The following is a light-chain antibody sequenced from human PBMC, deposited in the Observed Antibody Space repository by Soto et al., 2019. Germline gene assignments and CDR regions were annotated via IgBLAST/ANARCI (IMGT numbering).Light chain of an antibody. CDR1: QGISSY. J-gene: IGKJ1*01. Sequence: AIRMTQSPSSFSASTGDRVTITCRASQGISSYLAWYQQKPGKAPKLLIYAASTLQSGVPSRFSGSRSGTDFTLTISCQQSEDFATYYCQQYYSYPRTFGQGTKVEIK. V-gene: IGKV1-8*01. CDR2: AAS. CDR3: QQYYSYPRT.